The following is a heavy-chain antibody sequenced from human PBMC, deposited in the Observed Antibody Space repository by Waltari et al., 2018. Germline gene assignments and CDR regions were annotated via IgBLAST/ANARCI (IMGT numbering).Heavy chain of an antibody. D-gene: IGHD3-22*01. V-gene: IGHV1-18*01. CDR1: GFTFTNDG. CDR2: INTYNGDT. J-gene: IGHJ4*02. CDR3: ARSLRCYYDSSGYCLFDY. Sequence: QIQLVQSGGEVKKPGASVKVSCKASGFTFTNDGLTWVRQAPGHGLEWMGGINTYNGDTNFAQKFQDRLTMTTDTSTSTAHMELRSLRSDDTAVYYCARSLRCYYDSSGYCLFDYWGQGTLVTVSS.